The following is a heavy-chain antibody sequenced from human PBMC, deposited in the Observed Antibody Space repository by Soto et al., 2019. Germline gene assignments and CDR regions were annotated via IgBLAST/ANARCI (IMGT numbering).Heavy chain of an antibody. J-gene: IGHJ6*03. CDR2: ISSSSSTI. D-gene: IGHD2-15*01. CDR1: GFTFSSYS. V-gene: IGHV3-48*01. CDR3: EIDPVAEYYDYMDV. Sequence: EVQLVESGGGLVQPGGSLRLSCAASGFTFSSYSMNWVRQAPGKGLEWVSYISSSSSTIYYAYAVRGRFTISIDNAKNSLQLKRNNLRAEDTADYYCEIDPVAEYYDYMDVWGKGTTVTVSS.